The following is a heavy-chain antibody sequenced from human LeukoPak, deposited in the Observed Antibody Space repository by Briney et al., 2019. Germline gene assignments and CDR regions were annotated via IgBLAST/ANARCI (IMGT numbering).Heavy chain of an antibody. V-gene: IGHV5-51*01. J-gene: IGHJ5*02. CDR2: IYPGDSDT. Sequence: GESLKISCKGSGYSFTSYWIGWVRQMPGKGLEWMGVIYPGDSDTRYSPSFQGQVTISADKSISTAYLQWSSLKASDTAMYYCARLGPPGGSPTPFDPWGQGTLVTVSS. CDR3: ARLGPPGGSPTPFDP. CDR1: GYSFTSYW. D-gene: IGHD1-26*01.